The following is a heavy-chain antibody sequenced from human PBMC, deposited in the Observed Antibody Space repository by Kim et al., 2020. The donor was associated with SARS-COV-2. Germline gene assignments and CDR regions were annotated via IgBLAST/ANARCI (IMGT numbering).Heavy chain of an antibody. CDR3: ATRPIVGDNKAY. D-gene: IGHD3-22*01. CDR2: ISGNGDST. Sequence: GGSLRLSCAASGITFSNYAMSWVRQAPGKGLEWVSAISGNGDSTYYADSVRGRFTISRDNSKNTVNLQMNSLRGEDTAVYYCATRPIVGDNKAYWGQGTRVTVSS. J-gene: IGHJ4*02. V-gene: IGHV3-23*01. CDR1: GITFSNYA.